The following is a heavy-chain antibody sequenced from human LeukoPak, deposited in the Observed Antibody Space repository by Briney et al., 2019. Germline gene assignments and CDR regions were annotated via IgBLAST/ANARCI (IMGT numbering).Heavy chain of an antibody. Sequence: AGGSLRLSCAASGFIFSSYWMSWVRQVPGKGLEWVANIKQDGSDKQYVDSVKSRFTISRDNAKNSLYLQMNSLRAEDTAVYYCARFSRTGEGYWGQGILVTVSS. D-gene: IGHD3/OR15-3a*01. J-gene: IGHJ4*02. V-gene: IGHV3-7*01. CDR1: GFIFSSYW. CDR2: IKQDGSDK. CDR3: ARFSRTGEGY.